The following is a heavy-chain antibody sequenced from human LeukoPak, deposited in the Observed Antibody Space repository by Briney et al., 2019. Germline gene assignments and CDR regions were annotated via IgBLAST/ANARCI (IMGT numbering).Heavy chain of an antibody. CDR3: ARLLVGYFDY. V-gene: IGHV4-4*02. Sequence: SGTLSLTCAVSGGSISSSNWWSWVRQPPGKGLEWIGYIYYSGSTYYNPSLKSRVTISVDTSKNQFSLKLSSVTAADTAVYYCARLLVGYFDYWGQGTLVTVSS. D-gene: IGHD1-26*01. CDR1: GGSISSSNW. CDR2: IYYSGST. J-gene: IGHJ4*02.